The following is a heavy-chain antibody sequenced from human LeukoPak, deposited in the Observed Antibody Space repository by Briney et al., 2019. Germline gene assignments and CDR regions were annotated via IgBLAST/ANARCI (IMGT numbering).Heavy chain of an antibody. J-gene: IGHJ3*02. CDR2: INAYNGNT. Sequence: ASVKVSCKASGYTFTSYGISWVRQAPGQGLEWMGWINAYNGNTNYAQKLQGRVTMTTDTSTSTAYMELRSLRSDDTAVYYCARAGLMVYARGAFDIWGQGTMVTVSS. CDR3: ARAGLMVYARGAFDI. CDR1: GYTFTSYG. D-gene: IGHD2-8*01. V-gene: IGHV1-18*01.